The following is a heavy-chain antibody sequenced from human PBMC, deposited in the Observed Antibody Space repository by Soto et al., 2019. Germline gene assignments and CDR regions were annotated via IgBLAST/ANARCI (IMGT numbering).Heavy chain of an antibody. V-gene: IGHV3-30-3*01. Sequence: GGSLRLSCAASGFTFSSYAMHWVRQAPGKGLEWVAVISYDGSNKYYADSVKGRFTISRDNSKNTLYLQMNSLRAEDTAVYYCARDGEPNNPAHYYYYYGMDVWGQGTTVTVSS. CDR3: ARDGEPNNPAHYYYYYGMDV. CDR2: ISYDGSNK. CDR1: GFTFSSYA. D-gene: IGHD7-27*01. J-gene: IGHJ6*02.